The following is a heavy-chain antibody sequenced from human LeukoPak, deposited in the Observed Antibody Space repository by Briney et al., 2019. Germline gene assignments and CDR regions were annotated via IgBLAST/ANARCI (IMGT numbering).Heavy chain of an antibody. CDR2: ISYDGSNK. V-gene: IGHV3-30*18. D-gene: IGHD2-2*01. CDR1: GFTFSSYG. Sequence: GGSLRLSCAASGFTFSSYGMHWVRQAPGKGLEWVAVISYDGSNKYYADSVKGRFTISRDNSKNTLYLQMNSLRAEDTAVYYCAKDRLASCSSTSCYAHYYYYGMDVWGQGTTVTVSS. CDR3: AKDRLASCSSTSCYAHYYYYGMDV. J-gene: IGHJ6*02.